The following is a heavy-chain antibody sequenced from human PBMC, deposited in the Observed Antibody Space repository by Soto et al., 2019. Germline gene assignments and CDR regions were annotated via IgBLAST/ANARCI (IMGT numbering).Heavy chain of an antibody. CDR1: GYTFTSYY. V-gene: IGHV1-46*01. CDR2: INPSGGST. J-gene: IGHJ6*02. D-gene: IGHD3-3*01. CDR3: ARSRRLSILGVVVPMDV. Sequence: ASVKVSCKASGYTFTSYYMHWVRQAPGQGLEWMGIINPSGGSTSYAQKFQGRVTMTRDTSTSTVYMELSSLRSEDTAVYYCARSRRLSILGVVVPMDVWGQGTTVTVSS.